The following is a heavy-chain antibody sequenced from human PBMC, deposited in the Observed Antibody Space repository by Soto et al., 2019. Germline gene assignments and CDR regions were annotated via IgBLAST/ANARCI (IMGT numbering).Heavy chain of an antibody. J-gene: IGHJ6*02. CDR2: IYYSGST. D-gene: IGHD3-10*01. V-gene: IGHV4-59*08. Sequence: SETLSLTCTVFGGSISSYYWSWIRQPPGKGLEWIGYIYYSGSTNYNPSLKSRVTISVDTSKNQFSLKLNSVTAADTAVHYCARHWDGDSNYYYYGMDVWGQGTTVTVSS. CDR3: ARHWDGDSNYYYYGMDV. CDR1: GGSISSYY.